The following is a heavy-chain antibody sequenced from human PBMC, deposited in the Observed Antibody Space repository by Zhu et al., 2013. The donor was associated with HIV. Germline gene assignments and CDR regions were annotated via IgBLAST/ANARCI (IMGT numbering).Heavy chain of an antibody. Sequence: QVQLVQSGAEVKKPGSSVKVPCKASGGTFSSYAISWVRQAPGQGLEWMGGIIPIFGTANYAQKFQGRVTITADESTSTAYMELSSLRSEDTAVYYXARATLPYYMTSSGYYSPLDYWGLGNPGHRL. D-gene: IGHD3-22*01. J-gene: IGHJ4*02. CDR3: ARATLPYYMTSSGYYSPLDY. CDR2: IIPIFGTA. V-gene: IGHV1-69*01. CDR1: GGTFSSYA.